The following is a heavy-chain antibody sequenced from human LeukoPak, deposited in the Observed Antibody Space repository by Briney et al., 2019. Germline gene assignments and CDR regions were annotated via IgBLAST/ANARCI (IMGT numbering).Heavy chain of an antibody. CDR3: ARDSDEESFDY. CDR1: GGSISSSSYY. CDR2: ISYRGNT. J-gene: IGHJ4*01. Sequence: SETLSLTCTVSGGSISSSSYYWGWIRRTPGKGLEWIGSISYRGNTYYNPSLRSRVTISVDTSKNQFSLKLSSVTAADTAVYYCARDSDEESFDYWGHGTLVTVSS. V-gene: IGHV4-39*07.